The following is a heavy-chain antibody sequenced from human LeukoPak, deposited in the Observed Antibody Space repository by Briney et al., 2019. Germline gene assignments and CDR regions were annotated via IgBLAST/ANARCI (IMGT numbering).Heavy chain of an antibody. V-gene: IGHV1-2*06. CDR3: ARDSRKVAARDIAAFDY. CDR2: INPNSGGT. D-gene: IGHD6-6*01. CDR1: GYTFTGYY. J-gene: IGHJ4*02. Sequence: ASVKVSCKASGYTFTGYYMHWVRQAPGQGLEWMGRINPNSGGTNYAQKFQGRVTMTRDTSISTAYMELSRLRSDDTAVYCCARDSRKVAARDIAAFDYWGQGTLVTVSS.